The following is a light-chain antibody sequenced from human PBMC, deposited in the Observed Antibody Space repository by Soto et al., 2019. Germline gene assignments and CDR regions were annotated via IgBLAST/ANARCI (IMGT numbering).Light chain of an antibody. V-gene: IGKV3-20*01. CDR2: GAS. J-gene: IGKJ2*01. CDR1: QTVRSSY. Sequence: EIVLTQSPGTLSVSPGERATLSCRASQTVRSSYLAWYQQKPGQAPRLLIHGASTRATGIPDRFSGSGSGTDFTLTISRLEPEDFAVYYCKQYGSSPMYTFGQGTKLEIK. CDR3: KQYGSSPMYT.